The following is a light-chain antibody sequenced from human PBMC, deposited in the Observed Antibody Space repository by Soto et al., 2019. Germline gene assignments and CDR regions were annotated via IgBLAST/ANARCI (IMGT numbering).Light chain of an antibody. CDR1: QSVSSSY. V-gene: IGKV3-20*01. CDR2: GAS. CDR3: QQCGTSPWT. J-gene: IGKJ1*01. Sequence: EIVLTQSPGTLSLSPGERVTLSCRASQSVSSSYLAWYQQKPGQAPRLLIYGASSWATGIPDRFGGSGSGTDFTLTISRLEPEDFAVYYCQQCGTSPWTFGQGTKVDIK.